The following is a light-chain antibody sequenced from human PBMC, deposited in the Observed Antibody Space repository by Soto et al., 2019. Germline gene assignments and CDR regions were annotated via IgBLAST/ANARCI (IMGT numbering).Light chain of an antibody. Sequence: QSVLTQPASVSGSPGQSITISCTGTSSDIGGLYNYVSWYQQHPGKAPKLLIYDVNDRPSGVSDRFSGSKSGNTASLTISGLQAEDEAVYFCSAYSSGATQVVFGGGTKLTVL. CDR3: SAYSSGATQVV. J-gene: IGLJ2*01. CDR2: DVN. CDR1: SSDIGGLYNY. V-gene: IGLV2-14*01.